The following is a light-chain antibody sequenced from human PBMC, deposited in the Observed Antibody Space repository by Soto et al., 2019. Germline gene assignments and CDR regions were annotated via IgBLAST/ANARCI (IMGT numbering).Light chain of an antibody. CDR3: CSYAGTYTYV. V-gene: IGLV2-11*01. Sequence: QSVLTQPRSVSGSPGQSVTISRTGTSSNVGGYNYVSWYQQYPGKAPKVIIYDVNKRPLGVPGRFYGSKSGNTASLTISGLQAEDEADYYCCSYAGTYTYVFGGGTKLTVL. CDR1: SSNVGGYNY. CDR2: DVN. J-gene: IGLJ1*01.